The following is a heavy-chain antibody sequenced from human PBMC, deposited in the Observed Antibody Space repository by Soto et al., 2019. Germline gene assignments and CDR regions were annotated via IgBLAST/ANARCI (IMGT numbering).Heavy chain of an antibody. CDR2: ISSSGRDT. Sequence: LRXSCASSGFTVSSSPMGWVLQAAGKGLEWVSSISSSGRDTYYPDTVRGRFTVSRDNSKSTLYLEMNSLSAEDTALYFCARDIRSSSGGGNYGWLDHWGPGTQVTVSS. J-gene: IGHJ5*02. CDR3: ARDIRSSSGGGNYGWLDH. CDR1: GFTVSSSP. D-gene: IGHD3-16*01. V-gene: IGHV3-23*01.